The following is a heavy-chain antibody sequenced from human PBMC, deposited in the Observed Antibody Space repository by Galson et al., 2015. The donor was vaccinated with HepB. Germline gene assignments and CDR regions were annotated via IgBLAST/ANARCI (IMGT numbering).Heavy chain of an antibody. V-gene: IGHV1-18*01. Sequence: SVKVSCKASGYTFTSYGISWVRQAPGQGLEWMGWISAYNGNTNYAQKLQGRVTMTTDTSTSTAYMELRSLRSDDTAVYYCARDLIVSRIAVAGTRVEFDYWGQGTLVTVSS. J-gene: IGHJ4*02. CDR2: ISAYNGNT. CDR3: ARDLIVSRIAVAGTRVEFDY. D-gene: IGHD6-19*01. CDR1: GYTFTSYG.